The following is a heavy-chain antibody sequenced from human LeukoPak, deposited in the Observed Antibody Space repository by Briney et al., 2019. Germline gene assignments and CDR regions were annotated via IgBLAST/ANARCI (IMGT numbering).Heavy chain of an antibody. V-gene: IGHV3-30*02. CDR3: AKDYGYCSGGSCYRESYFDY. J-gene: IGHJ4*02. D-gene: IGHD2-15*01. CDR1: GPTFSRNG. CDR2: IRYDGSNK. Sequence: GGSLRLSCVASGPTFSRNGMHWVRQPAEEGQGWVAFIRYDGSNKYYADSVKGRFTISRDNSKNTLYLQMNSLRAEDTAVYYCAKDYGYCSGGSCYRESYFDYWGQGTLVTVSS.